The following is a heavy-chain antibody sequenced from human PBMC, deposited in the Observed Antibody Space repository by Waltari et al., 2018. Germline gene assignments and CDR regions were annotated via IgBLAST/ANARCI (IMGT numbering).Heavy chain of an antibody. CDR3: ARQGSGSGSYYEFDY. Sequence: QVQLQESGPGLVKPSETLSLTCTVSGGSISSYYWSWLRQPPGKGLEWIGYIYYSGSTNYNPSLKSRVTISVDTSKNQFSLKLSSVTAADTAVYYCARQGSGSGSYYEFDYWGQGTLVTVSS. J-gene: IGHJ4*02. CDR2: IYYSGST. CDR1: GGSISSYY. V-gene: IGHV4-59*01. D-gene: IGHD3-10*01.